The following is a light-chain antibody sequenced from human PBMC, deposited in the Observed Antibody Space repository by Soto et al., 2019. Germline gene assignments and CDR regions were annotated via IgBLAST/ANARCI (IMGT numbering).Light chain of an antibody. CDR2: ATS. CDR3: QQLNIYPRLT. V-gene: IGKV1-9*01. CDR1: QGSNSY. J-gene: IGKJ4*01. Sequence: LQMTQSPSTLSASVGDRVTITCRASQGSNSYLAWYQQQPGKATNLLIYATSILQSGVPSRFSGRVSGTDFTLTLTSLQPEDFATYYCQQLNIYPRLTFGGGTKV.